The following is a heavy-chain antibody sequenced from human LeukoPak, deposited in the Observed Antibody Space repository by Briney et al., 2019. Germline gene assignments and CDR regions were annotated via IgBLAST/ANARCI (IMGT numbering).Heavy chain of an antibody. Sequence: PSETLSLTCTVSGGSMSSYYWSWIRQPPGKGLEWIGYIYNIGSSNYNPSLKSRVTISADTSKNQFSLKLNSVTAADTAVYYCARHSPSKVGFDYWGQGTLVAVSS. D-gene: IGHD1-26*01. CDR3: ARHSPSKVGFDY. CDR2: IYNIGSS. V-gene: IGHV4-59*08. CDR1: GGSMSSYY. J-gene: IGHJ4*02.